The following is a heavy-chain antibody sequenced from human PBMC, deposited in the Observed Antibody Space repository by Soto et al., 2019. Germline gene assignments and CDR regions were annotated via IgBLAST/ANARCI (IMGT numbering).Heavy chain of an antibody. CDR2: INPSGGST. D-gene: IGHD1-1*01. V-gene: IGHV1-46*01. J-gene: IGHJ6*01. CDR1: GYTFTSYY. Sequence: QVQLVQSGAGVKKPGASVKVSCKASGYTFTSYYMHWVRQPPGQGLEWMGIINPSGGSTSYAQKFQGRVTMTRDTSTSTVYMELSSLRSEDTAVYYCARDGTAFGYYYYGMHVWVRVTTVTVSS. CDR3: ARDGTAFGYYYYGMHV.